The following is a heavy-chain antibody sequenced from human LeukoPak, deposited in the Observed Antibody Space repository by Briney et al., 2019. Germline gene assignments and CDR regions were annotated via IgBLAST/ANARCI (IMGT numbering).Heavy chain of an antibody. V-gene: IGHV4-38-2*01. CDR3: ARGPLLLWFGEFDP. D-gene: IGHD3-10*01. CDR1: GYSISSGYY. CDR2: IYHSGST. J-gene: IGHJ5*02. Sequence: SETLSLTCAVSGYSISSGYYWGWIRQPPGKGLEWIGSIYHSGSTYYNPSLKSRVTISVDTSKSQFSLKLSSVTAADTAVYYCARGPLLLWFGEFDPWGQGTLVTVSS.